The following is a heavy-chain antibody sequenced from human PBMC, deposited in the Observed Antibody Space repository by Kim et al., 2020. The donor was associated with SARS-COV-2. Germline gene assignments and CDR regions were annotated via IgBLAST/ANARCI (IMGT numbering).Heavy chain of an antibody. CDR1: GGSISTYY. J-gene: IGHJ2*01. D-gene: IGHD1-26*01. V-gene: IGHV4-59*01. Sequence: SETLSLTCTVSGGSISTYYWSWIRQSPGKGLEWIGYIYYRGNTNYNPSLRRRVAISVDTSKNHISLKLSSVTAADTAVYYCAREIVGATHWYFDLWGRGT. CDR3: AREIVGATHWYFDL. CDR2: IYYRGNT.